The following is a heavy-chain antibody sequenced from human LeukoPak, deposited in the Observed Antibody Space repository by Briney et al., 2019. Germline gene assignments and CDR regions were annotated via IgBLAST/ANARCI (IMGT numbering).Heavy chain of an antibody. V-gene: IGHV4-39*01. D-gene: IGHD2-2*02. CDR2: IYYSEST. J-gene: IGHJ5*02. Sequence: PSETLSLTCTVSGGSISSSSYYWGWIRQPPGKGLEWIGSIYYSESTYYNPSLKSRVTISVDTSKNQFSLKLSSVTAADTAVYYCASRCSSTSCYILLSQDWFDPWGQGTLVTVSS. CDR1: GGSISSSSYY. CDR3: ASRCSSTSCYILLSQDWFDP.